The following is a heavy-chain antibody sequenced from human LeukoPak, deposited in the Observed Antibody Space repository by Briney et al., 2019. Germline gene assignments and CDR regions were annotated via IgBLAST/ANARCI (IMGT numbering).Heavy chain of an antibody. CDR3: ARAAREDIVATSGVDY. J-gene: IGHJ4*02. CDR1: GGSISSYY. Sequence: SETLSLTCTVSGGSISSYYWSWIRQPPGKGLEWIGYIYYSGSTNYNPSLKSRVTISVDTSKNQFSLKLSSVTAADTAVYYCARAAREDIVATSGVDYWGQGTLVTVSS. CDR2: IYYSGST. V-gene: IGHV4-59*12. D-gene: IGHD5-12*01.